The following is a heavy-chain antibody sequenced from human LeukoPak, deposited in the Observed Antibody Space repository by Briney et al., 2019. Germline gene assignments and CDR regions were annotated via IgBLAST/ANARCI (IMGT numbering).Heavy chain of an antibody. CDR3: ARRGVEHNWFDP. CDR2: IYPGDSET. CDR1: GYKFTSYW. Sequence: GESLKISCEVSGYKFTSYWIGWVRQMPGKGLEWMGVIYPGDSETRYSPSFQGQVTMSADKSLNTAYLQWGRLKASDTAMYYCARRGVEHNWFDPWGQGTLVTVSS. V-gene: IGHV5-51*01. J-gene: IGHJ5*02. D-gene: IGHD3-10*01.